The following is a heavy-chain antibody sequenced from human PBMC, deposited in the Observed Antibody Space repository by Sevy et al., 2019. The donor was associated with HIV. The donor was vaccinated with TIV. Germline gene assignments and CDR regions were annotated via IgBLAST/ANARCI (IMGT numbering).Heavy chain of an antibody. CDR2: IYRGDST. CDR1: GFTVSNSY. CDR3: ARLNVYYFDSSGCYTTGNAFDI. J-gene: IGHJ3*02. Sequence: GGSLRLSCAASGFTVSNSYMSWVRQAPGKGLQWVSIIYRGDSTNYADPVKGRFTISRDNSKNTLYLEMNNLRAEDTAVYYCARLNVYYFDSSGCYTTGNAFDIWGQRTLVTVSS. V-gene: IGHV3-53*01. D-gene: IGHD3-22*01.